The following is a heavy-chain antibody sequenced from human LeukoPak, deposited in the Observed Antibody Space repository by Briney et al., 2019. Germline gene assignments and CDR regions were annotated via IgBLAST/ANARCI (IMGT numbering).Heavy chain of an antibody. CDR2: INHSGST. D-gene: IGHD3-22*01. CDR3: ASYDSSGYYYVGHFDY. CDR1: GGSVSSGSYY. J-gene: IGHJ4*02. Sequence: SETLSLTCTVSGGSVSSGSYYWSWIRQPPGKGLEWIGEINHSGSTNYNPSLKSRVTISVDTSKNQFSLKLSSVTAADTAVYYCASYDSSGYYYVGHFDYWGQGTLVTVSS. V-gene: IGHV4-61*01.